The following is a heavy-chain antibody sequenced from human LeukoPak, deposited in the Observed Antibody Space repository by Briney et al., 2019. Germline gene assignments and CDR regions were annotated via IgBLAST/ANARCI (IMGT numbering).Heavy chain of an antibody. CDR2: INSGSTYT. V-gene: IGHV3-21*01. CDR3: ARSLTTLTYEGY. CDR1: GFTFSGFW. J-gene: IGHJ4*02. D-gene: IGHD1-1*01. Sequence: PGGSLRLSCAVSGFTFSGFWMSWSRQAPGKGLEWVSSINSGSTYTYYTESVKGRFTVSRDNAKNSLFLQMNSLRAEDTAIYYCARSLTTLTYEGYWGQGTLVTVSS.